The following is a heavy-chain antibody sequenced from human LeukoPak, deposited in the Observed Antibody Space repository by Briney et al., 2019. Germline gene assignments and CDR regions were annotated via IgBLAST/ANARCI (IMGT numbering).Heavy chain of an antibody. CDR3: ARSGSRIYSGYDVVDIDY. CDR1: GGTFSSYA. D-gene: IGHD5-12*01. Sequence: GASVKVSCKASGGTFSSYAISWVRQAPGQGLEWMGGIIPIFGTANYAQKFQGRVTITTDESTSTAYMELSSLRSEDTAVYYCARSGSRIYSGYDVVDIDYWGQGTLVTVSS. V-gene: IGHV1-69*05. J-gene: IGHJ4*02. CDR2: IIPIFGTA.